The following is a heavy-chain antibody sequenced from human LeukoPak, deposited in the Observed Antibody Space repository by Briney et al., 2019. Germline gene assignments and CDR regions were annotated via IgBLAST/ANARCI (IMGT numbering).Heavy chain of an antibody. D-gene: IGHD5-24*01. V-gene: IGHV3-30*03. CDR3: ARETPRRGETRDGYR. CDR2: ISYDGNNK. Sequence: PGGSLGLSCAASGFTFSRFGIHWVRQAPGKGLEWVAVISYDGNNKYYADSVKGRFTISRDNAKNSLYLQMNSLRAEDTAVYYCARETPRRGETRDGYRWGQETLVTVSS. J-gene: IGHJ4*02. CDR1: GFTFSRFG.